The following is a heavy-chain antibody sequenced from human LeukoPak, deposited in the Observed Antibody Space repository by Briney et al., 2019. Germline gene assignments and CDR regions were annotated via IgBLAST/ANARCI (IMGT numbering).Heavy chain of an antibody. Sequence: PGGSLRLSCAASGFTFSRHSMNWVRQAPGKGLEWVSVISGSGGSTYYADSVKGRFTISRDNSKDTLYLQMNSLRAEDTAVYCCAKDVTSGSYHYYFDYWGQGTLVTVSS. CDR1: GFTFSRHS. J-gene: IGHJ4*02. D-gene: IGHD1-26*01. CDR3: AKDVTSGSYHYYFDY. V-gene: IGHV3-23*01. CDR2: ISGSGGST.